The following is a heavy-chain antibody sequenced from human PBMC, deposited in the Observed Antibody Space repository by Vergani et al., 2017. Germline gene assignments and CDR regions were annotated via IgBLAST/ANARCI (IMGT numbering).Heavy chain of an antibody. Sequence: VQLVESGGGLVQPGGSLRLSCAASGFTFSSYSMNWVRQAPGKGLEWVALITPDGGTKYYADSVKGRFIISRDNSRNTVYLQMDRLRVEDTGVYYCARDRYWNCDYWGQGTLVTVSS. D-gene: IGHD2-15*01. V-gene: IGHV3-30*03. CDR3: ARDRYWNCDY. CDR2: ITPDGGTK. CDR1: GFTFSSYS. J-gene: IGHJ4*02.